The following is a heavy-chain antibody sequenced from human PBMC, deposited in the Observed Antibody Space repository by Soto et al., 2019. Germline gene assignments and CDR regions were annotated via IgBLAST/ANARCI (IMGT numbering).Heavy chain of an antibody. D-gene: IGHD3-16*02. CDR2: IYYSGST. CDR3: ARHNCDSIWGSYRSRFPSY. Sequence: QLQLQESGPGLVKPSETLSLTYTVSGGSISSSSYYWGWIRQPPGKGLEWIGSIYYSGSTYYNPSLKSRVTISVNTSKNQFSLKLCSVSAAVTAVYYCARHNCDSIWGSYRSRFPSYWGQGTLVTVSS. V-gene: IGHV4-39*01. CDR1: GGSISSSSYY. J-gene: IGHJ4*02.